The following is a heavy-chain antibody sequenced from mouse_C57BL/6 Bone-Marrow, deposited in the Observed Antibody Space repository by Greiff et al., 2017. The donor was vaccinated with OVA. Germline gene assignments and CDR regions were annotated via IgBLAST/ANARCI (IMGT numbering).Heavy chain of an antibody. J-gene: IGHJ1*03. CDR1: GYTFTDSY. Sequence: QVQLKQSGAELVRPGASVKLSCKASGYTFTDSYINWVKQRPGQGLEWIARIYPGSGNTYYNEKFKGKATLTAEKSSSTAYMQLSSLTSEGSAVYFCAYYYGSSYWYFDVWGTGTTVTVSS. CDR2: IYPGSGNT. CDR3: AYYYGSSYWYFDV. V-gene: IGHV1-76*01. D-gene: IGHD1-1*01.